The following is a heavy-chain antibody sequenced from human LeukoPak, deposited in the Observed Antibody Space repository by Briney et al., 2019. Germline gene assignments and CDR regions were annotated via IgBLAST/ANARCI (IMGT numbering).Heavy chain of an antibody. CDR2: IASDGNNR. J-gene: IGHJ4*02. Sequence: GGSLRPSCAASGFTFSAYSMNWVRQAPGKGLVWVSRIASDGNNRDYADSVKGRFTISRDNAKNTLYLQMNSLRVEDTAVYYCARGRPHGNDYWGQGTLVTVSS. CDR3: ARGRPHGNDY. V-gene: IGHV3-74*01. D-gene: IGHD4-23*01. CDR1: GFTFSAYS.